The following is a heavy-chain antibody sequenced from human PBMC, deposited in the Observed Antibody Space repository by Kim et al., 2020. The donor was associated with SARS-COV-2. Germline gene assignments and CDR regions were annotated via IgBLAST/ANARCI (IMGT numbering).Heavy chain of an antibody. Sequence: SVKVSCKASVGTFSSHAISWVRQAPGQGLEWMGGIIPHFGIGNYAQRFQGRVTITADESTRTVNMELSSLTSEDTAVYYCARGSSPFGFYYGMDVWGQGTTVTVSS. CDR1: VGTFSSHA. CDR3: ARGSSPFGFYYGMDV. J-gene: IGHJ6*02. V-gene: IGHV1-69*13. D-gene: IGHD3-10*01. CDR2: IIPHFGIG.